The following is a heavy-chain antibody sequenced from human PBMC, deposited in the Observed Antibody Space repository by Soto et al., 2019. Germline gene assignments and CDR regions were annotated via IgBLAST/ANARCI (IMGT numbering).Heavy chain of an antibody. J-gene: IGHJ4*02. D-gene: IGHD3-3*01. CDR3: AKRYYDFWSGYYPFDY. Sequence: EVQLLESRGGLVQPGGSLRLSCAASGFTFSSYAMSWVRQAPGKGLEWVSAISGSGGSTYYADSVKGRFTISRDNSKNTLYLQMNSLRAEDTAVYYCAKRYYDFWSGYYPFDYWGQGTLVTVSS. CDR1: GFTFSSYA. CDR2: ISGSGGST. V-gene: IGHV3-23*01.